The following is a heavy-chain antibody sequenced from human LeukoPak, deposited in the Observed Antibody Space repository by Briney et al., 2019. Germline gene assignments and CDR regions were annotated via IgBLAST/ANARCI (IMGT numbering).Heavy chain of an antibody. Sequence: SETLSLTCTVSGGSISSYYWSWIRQPPGKGLEWIGYIYYSGSTNYNPSLKSRVTISVDTSKNQFSLKLSSVTAADTAVYYCARRGVCRSSTSCYPFDYWGQGTLVTVSS. D-gene: IGHD2-2*01. J-gene: IGHJ4*02. CDR3: ARRGVCRSSTSCYPFDY. CDR1: GGSISSYY. CDR2: IYYSGST. V-gene: IGHV4-59*08.